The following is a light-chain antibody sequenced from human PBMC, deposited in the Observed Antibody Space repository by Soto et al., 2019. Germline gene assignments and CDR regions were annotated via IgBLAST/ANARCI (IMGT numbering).Light chain of an antibody. CDR1: SSNIGNNF. Sequence: QSVLTQPPSVSAAPGQTVTISCSGGSSNIGNNFVSWYQQLPGTAPKLLIYENNKRPSGIPDRFSGSKSGTSATLGITGLQTGDEADYYCGTWDSSLSAKVFGGGTKLTVL. CDR3: GTWDSSLSAKV. J-gene: IGLJ3*02. CDR2: ENN. V-gene: IGLV1-51*02.